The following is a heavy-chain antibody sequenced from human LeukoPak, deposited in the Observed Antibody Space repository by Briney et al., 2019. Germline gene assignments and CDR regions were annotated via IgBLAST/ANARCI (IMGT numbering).Heavy chain of an antibody. Sequence: ASVKVSCKASGYTFTSYDINWVRQATGQGLEWMGWMNPNSGNTGYAQKFQGRVTMTRNTSISTAYMERSSLRSEDTAVYYCARGPYCSGGSCYSGLGWFDPWGQGTLVTVSS. CDR1: GYTFTSYD. V-gene: IGHV1-8*01. CDR3: ARGPYCSGGSCYSGLGWFDP. J-gene: IGHJ5*02. CDR2: MNPNSGNT. D-gene: IGHD2-15*01.